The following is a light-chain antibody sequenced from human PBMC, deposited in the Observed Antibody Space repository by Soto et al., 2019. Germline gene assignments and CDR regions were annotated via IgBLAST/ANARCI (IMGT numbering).Light chain of an antibody. V-gene: IGKV1-8*01. Sequence: AIRMTQSPSSLSASTGDRVTITCRASQGISSYLAWYQQKPGKAPKXLIYDASSLESGVPSRFSGSGSGTEFTLTISSLQPDDFATYYCQQYNSYLITFGQGTRLEIK. J-gene: IGKJ5*01. CDR3: QQYNSYLIT. CDR1: QGISSY. CDR2: DAS.